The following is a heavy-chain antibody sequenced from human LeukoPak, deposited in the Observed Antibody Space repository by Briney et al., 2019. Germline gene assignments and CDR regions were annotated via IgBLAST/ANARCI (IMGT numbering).Heavy chain of an antibody. D-gene: IGHD1-20*01. CDR3: ASITGTTSGFDY. Sequence: ASVKVSCKASGYTFTSHGVSWVRQAPGQGLEWMGWISAYTGNTNFAQKFQGRVTMTTDTSTSTAYMELRSLRYDDTAVYYCASITGTTSGFDYWGQGTLVTVSS. V-gene: IGHV1-18*01. CDR2: ISAYTGNT. J-gene: IGHJ4*02. CDR1: GYTFTSHG.